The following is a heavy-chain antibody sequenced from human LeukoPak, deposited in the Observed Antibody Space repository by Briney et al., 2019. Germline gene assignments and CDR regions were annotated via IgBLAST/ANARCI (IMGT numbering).Heavy chain of an antibody. CDR1: GYTFTDYY. CDR3: ARDRIVIVGASNH. V-gene: IGHV1-2*02. CDR2: ISPNSGDT. D-gene: IGHD1-26*01. J-gene: IGHJ5*02. Sequence: GASVKVSCKASGYTFTDYYMHWVRQAPGQGLEWMGWISPNSGDTNYAQKFQGRVTMTKDTTVSTAYMELSSLRSDDTAVYYCARDRIVIVGASNHWGQGTLVTVSS.